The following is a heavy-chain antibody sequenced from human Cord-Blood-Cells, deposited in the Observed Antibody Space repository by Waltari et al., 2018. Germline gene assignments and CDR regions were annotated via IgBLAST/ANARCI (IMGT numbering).Heavy chain of an antibody. CDR1: GGTFSSYA. CDR3: ASILKPGRGWVDY. CDR2: ISPLLGTA. V-gene: IGHV1-69*01. D-gene: IGHD6-19*01. Sequence: VKLVQSGTEVKKPGSSVKVSCKASGGTFSSYAISWVRQAPGQGHAWMGGISPLLGTANYAQEFRGRVTITADESTRTAHMELSSLRSEETAVYYCASILKPGRGWVDYWGQGTLVTVSS. J-gene: IGHJ4*02.